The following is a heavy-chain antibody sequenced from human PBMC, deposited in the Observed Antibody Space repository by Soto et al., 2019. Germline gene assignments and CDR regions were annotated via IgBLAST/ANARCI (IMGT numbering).Heavy chain of an antibody. CDR2: INHSGST. V-gene: IGHV4-34*01. Sequence: PSETLSLTSAVYGGSFSCYYWSWIRQPPGKGLEWIGEINHSGSTNYNPSLKSRVTISVDTSKNQFSLKLSSVTAADTAVYYCARGKLSDYVWVSYRYHFDYWGQGTVVTVSS. J-gene: IGHJ4*02. D-gene: IGHD3-16*02. CDR1: GGSFSCYY. CDR3: ARGKLSDYVWVSYRYHFDY.